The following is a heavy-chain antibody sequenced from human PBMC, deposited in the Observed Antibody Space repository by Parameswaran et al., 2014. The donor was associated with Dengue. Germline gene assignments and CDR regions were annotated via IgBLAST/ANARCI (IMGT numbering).Heavy chain of an antibody. CDR2: ISYDYNSK. Sequence: WIRQPQGRAGVGAFISYDYNSKNYADSVQGRFTISRDNSNNTLYLQMNSLKPEDTAIYYCAKADATTIFGVAREHYFDYWGQGTLVTVSS. J-gene: IGHJ4*02. V-gene: IGHV3-30*18. D-gene: IGHD3-3*01. CDR3: AKADATTIFGVAREHYFDY.